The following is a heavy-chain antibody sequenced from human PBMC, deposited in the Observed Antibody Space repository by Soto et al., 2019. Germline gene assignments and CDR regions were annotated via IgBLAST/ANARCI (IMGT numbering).Heavy chain of an antibody. CDR2: VLYSGNT. D-gene: IGHD6-13*01. Sequence: PSETLSLTCAVSGGPIRAYHWTWIRQPPGKGLEWIGYVLYSGNTKYNPSLKSRVTMSVDTSKNQFSLRLSSVTAADTAVYYCAKDQGQQGRIQAFDYWGQGTLVTVSS. J-gene: IGHJ4*02. V-gene: IGHV4-59*01. CDR1: GGPIRAYH. CDR3: AKDQGQQGRIQAFDY.